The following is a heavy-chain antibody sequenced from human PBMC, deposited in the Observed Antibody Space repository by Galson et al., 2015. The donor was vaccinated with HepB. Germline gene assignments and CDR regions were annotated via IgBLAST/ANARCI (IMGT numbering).Heavy chain of an antibody. CDR1: GFTFSTYA. V-gene: IGHV3-30-3*01. CDR3: ASRQGSGKQIDY. J-gene: IGHJ4*02. Sequence: SLRLSCAAPGFTFSTYAMPWVRHAPGKGREWVAVITYDGNNKYYAGSVKGRSTISRDNSENTLYLQMNSVRAEDTAVYYCASRQGSGKQIDYWGQGTLVIVSS. CDR2: ITYDGNNK. D-gene: IGHD3-10*01.